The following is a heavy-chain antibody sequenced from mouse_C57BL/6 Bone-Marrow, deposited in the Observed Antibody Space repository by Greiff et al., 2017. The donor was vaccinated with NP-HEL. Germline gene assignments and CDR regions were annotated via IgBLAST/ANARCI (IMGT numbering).Heavy chain of an antibody. CDR1: GYAFSSSW. J-gene: IGHJ1*03. Sequence: VQLQQSGPELVKPGASVKISCKASGYAFSSSWMNWVKQRPGKGLEWIGRISPGDGDTNYNGKFKGKATLTADKSSSTAYMQLSSLTSEDSAVYFCARGDGYFWYFDVWGTGTTVTVSS. CDR3: ARGDGYFWYFDV. V-gene: IGHV1-82*01. CDR2: ISPGDGDT. D-gene: IGHD2-3*01.